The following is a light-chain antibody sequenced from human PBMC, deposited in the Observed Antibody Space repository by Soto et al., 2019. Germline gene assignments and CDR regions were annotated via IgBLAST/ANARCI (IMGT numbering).Light chain of an antibody. CDR2: TAS. J-gene: IGKJ1*01. Sequence: DIQMTQSPSTLSSSVGDRVTITCRASQSISSWLAWYQQKPGKAPKFLINTASTLEDGVPSRFSGSGAGTEFTLTISSLQPEDSATYYCQQFDVYPSTFGQGTKVEIK. CDR1: QSISSW. CDR3: QQFDVYPST. V-gene: IGKV1-5*03.